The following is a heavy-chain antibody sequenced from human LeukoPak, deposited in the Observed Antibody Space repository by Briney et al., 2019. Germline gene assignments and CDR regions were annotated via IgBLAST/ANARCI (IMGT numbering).Heavy chain of an antibody. Sequence: ASVKVSCKASGGTFSSYAISWVRQAPGQGLEWMGGIIPIFGTANYAQKFQGRVTITADESASTAYMELSSLRSEDTAVYYCARAGPIAYCGGDCYSGPFDYWGQGTLVTVSS. CDR3: ARAGPIAYCGGDCYSGPFDY. J-gene: IGHJ4*02. CDR2: IIPIFGTA. CDR1: GGTFSSYA. D-gene: IGHD2-21*01. V-gene: IGHV1-69*13.